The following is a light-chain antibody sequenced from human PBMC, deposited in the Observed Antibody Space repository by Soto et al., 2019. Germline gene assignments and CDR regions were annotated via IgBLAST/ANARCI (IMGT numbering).Light chain of an antibody. Sequence: QSALIQPPSVSGSPGQSVTISCTGTSTDFVGYNRVSWYQQPPGTAPKLMIYEVSKRPSGVPDRFSGSKSGNTASLTISGLQAADEADYYCSLYTSENAYVFGTGTKVTVL. CDR3: SLYTSENAYV. CDR2: EVS. V-gene: IGLV2-18*01. CDR1: STDFVGYNR. J-gene: IGLJ1*01.